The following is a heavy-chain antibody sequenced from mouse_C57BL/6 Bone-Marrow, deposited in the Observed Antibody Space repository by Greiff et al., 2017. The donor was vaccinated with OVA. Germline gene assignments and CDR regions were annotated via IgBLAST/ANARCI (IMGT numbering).Heavy chain of an antibody. CDR3: AKPGYSNQGWAMDY. J-gene: IGHJ4*01. D-gene: IGHD2-5*01. CDR1: GFSLTSYG. Sequence: QVQLQQSGPGLVAPSQSLSITCTVSGFSLTSYGVSWVRQPPGKGLEWLGVIWGDGSTNYHSALISRLSISKDNSQSQVFLKLNSRQTDDTATYYCAKPGYSNQGWAMDYWGQGTSVTVSS. CDR2: IWGDGST. V-gene: IGHV2-3*01.